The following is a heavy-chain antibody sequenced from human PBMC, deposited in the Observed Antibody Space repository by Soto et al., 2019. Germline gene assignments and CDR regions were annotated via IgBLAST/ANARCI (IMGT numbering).Heavy chain of an antibody. CDR3: ARDADYGGSRGGMDV. CDR2: IYYSGST. Sequence: QVRLEESGPGLVKPSETLSLICSVSGGSVNNANYFWNWIRHHPENGLEWIGYIYYSGSTRYNPSFKSRVTLSIDTSKNQFSLSLNSVTVADPAVYFCARDADYGGSRGGMDVWGRGTTVTVSS. V-gene: IGHV4-31*03. J-gene: IGHJ6*02. D-gene: IGHD4-17*01. CDR1: GGSVNNANYF.